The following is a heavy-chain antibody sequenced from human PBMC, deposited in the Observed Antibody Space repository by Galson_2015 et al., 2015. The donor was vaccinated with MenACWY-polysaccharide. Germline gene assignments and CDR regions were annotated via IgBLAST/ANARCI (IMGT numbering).Heavy chain of an antibody. V-gene: IGHV3-33*01. J-gene: IGHJ4*02. D-gene: IGHD2-15*01. CDR2: IWYDGSNK. CDR1: GFTFSSYG. CDR3: ARDGGGYCSGGSCYPFDY. Sequence: SLRLSCAASGFTFSSYGMHWVRQAPGKGLEWVAVIWYDGSNKYYADSVKGRFTIFRDNSKNTLYLQMNSLRAEDTAVYYCARDGGGYCSGGSCYPFDYWGQGTLVTVSS.